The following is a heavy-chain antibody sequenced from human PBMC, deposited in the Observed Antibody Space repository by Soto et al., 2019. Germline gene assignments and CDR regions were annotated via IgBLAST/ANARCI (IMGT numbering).Heavy chain of an antibody. V-gene: IGHV1-46*01. CDR1: GYTFTSYY. D-gene: IGHD1-26*01. Sequence: ASVKVSCKASGYTFTSYYMHWVRQAPGQGLEWMGIINPSGGSTSYAQKFQGRVTMTRDTSTSTVYMELSSLRSEDTAVYYCARDSLVGATSYDAFDIWGQGTMVTVSS. J-gene: IGHJ3*02. CDR3: ARDSLVGATSYDAFDI. CDR2: INPSGGST.